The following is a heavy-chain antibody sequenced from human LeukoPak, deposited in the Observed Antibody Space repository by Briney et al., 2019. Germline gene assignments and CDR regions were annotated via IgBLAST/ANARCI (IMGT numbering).Heavy chain of an antibody. D-gene: IGHD6-13*01. V-gene: IGHV1-2*02. CDR2: INPNSGGT. CDR3: ARVRYSSSWVHGMDV. CDR1: GYTFTGYY. Sequence: ASVKVSCKASGYTFTGYYMHWVRQAPGQGLEWMGWINPNSGGTNYAQKFQGRVTMTRDTSISTAYMELSRLRSDDTAVYYCARVRYSSSWVHGMDVWGQGTTVTVSS. J-gene: IGHJ6*02.